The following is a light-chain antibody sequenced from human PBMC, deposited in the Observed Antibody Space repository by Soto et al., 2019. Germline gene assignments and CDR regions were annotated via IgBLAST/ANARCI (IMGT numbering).Light chain of an antibody. CDR2: GAS. V-gene: IGKV3D-15*01. CDR1: QSIGSN. Sequence: EIVLTQSPATLSVSPGERATLSCRASQSIGSNLAWYQQKPGQAPRLLIYGASTRATDIPARFSGSGSGTEFALTISSLHSEDFAVYYCQQYNNWQTFGQGTKLDLK. J-gene: IGKJ2*01. CDR3: QQYNNWQT.